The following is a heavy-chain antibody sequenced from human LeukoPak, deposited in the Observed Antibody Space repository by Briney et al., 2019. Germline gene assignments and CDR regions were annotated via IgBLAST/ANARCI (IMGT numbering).Heavy chain of an antibody. CDR1: GGSISSYY. CDR2: IYYSGST. D-gene: IGHD1-1*01. V-gene: IGHV4-59*01. J-gene: IGHJ3*02. Sequence: SETLSLTCTVSGGSISSYYWSWIRQPPGKELEWIAYIYYSGSTKYNPSLKSRVTISVDTSKNQFSLKLTSVTAADTAVYYCASTNSDTFDIWGQGTLVTVSS. CDR3: ASTNSDTFDI.